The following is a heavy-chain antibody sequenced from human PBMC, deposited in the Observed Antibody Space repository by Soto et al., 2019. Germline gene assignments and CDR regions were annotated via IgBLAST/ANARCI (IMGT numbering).Heavy chain of an antibody. CDR2: ISSRSDI. Sequence: PGGSLRLSCVGSGFTFSTYSINWVRQAPGKGLEWVSSISSRSDIYYADSVKGRFTISRDNAKNSVSLQMNSLRAEDTAVYYCAREYTAWPLAYGLDVWGQGTTVTVSS. V-gene: IGHV3-21*01. D-gene: IGHD2-2*02. CDR1: GFTFSTYS. CDR3: AREYTAWPLAYGLDV. J-gene: IGHJ6*02.